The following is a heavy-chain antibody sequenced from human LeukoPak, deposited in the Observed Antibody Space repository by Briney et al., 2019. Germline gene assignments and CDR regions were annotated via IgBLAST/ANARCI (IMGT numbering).Heavy chain of an antibody. V-gene: IGHV3-64*02. J-gene: IGHJ5*02. Sequence: GGSLRLSCAASGFTFSSYAMHWVRQAPGKGLEYVSGISSNGGSTYYAGSVKGRFTISRDNSKNTLYLQMNSLRAEDTAVYYCAREVASTYNWFDPWGQGTLVTVSS. D-gene: IGHD5/OR15-5a*01. CDR1: GFTFSSYA. CDR3: AREVASTYNWFDP. CDR2: ISSNGGST.